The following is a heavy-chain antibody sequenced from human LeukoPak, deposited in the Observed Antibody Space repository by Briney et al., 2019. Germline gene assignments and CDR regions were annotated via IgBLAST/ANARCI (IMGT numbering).Heavy chain of an antibody. V-gene: IGHV4-4*09. Sequence: SETLSLTCTVSGGSISRYYWSWIRQPPGKGLEWIGYNYTSGSTNYNPSLKSRVTISVDTSKNQFSLKLSSVTAADTAVYYCARRSYYYDSSGYPTAYYYYYMDVWGKGTTVTVSS. CDR1: GGSISRYY. CDR2: NYTSGST. J-gene: IGHJ6*03. D-gene: IGHD3-22*01. CDR3: ARRSYYYDSSGYPTAYYYYYMDV.